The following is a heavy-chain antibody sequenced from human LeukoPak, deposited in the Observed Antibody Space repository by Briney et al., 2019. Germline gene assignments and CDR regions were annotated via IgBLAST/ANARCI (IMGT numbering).Heavy chain of an antibody. V-gene: IGHV3-30*02. CDR2: IRYDGSNK. J-gene: IGHJ4*02. D-gene: IGHD3-9*01. Sequence: GGSLRLSCAASGFTFSSYGMHWVRQAPGKGLEWVAFIRYDGSNKYYADSVKGRFTISRDNSKNTLYLQMNSLRAEDTAVYYCAQYYDILTGYPPRGYWGQGTLVTVSA. CDR3: AQYYDILTGYPPRGY. CDR1: GFTFSSYG.